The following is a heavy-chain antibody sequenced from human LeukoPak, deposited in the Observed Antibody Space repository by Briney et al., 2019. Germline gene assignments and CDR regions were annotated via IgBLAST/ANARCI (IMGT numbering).Heavy chain of an antibody. J-gene: IGHJ3*01. CDR2: IKKDGSEE. CDR3: ARSNPNRNALDL. Sequence: GGSLRLSCAASGFTLNSYLMSWVRQAPGRGLEWVANIKKDGSEESYLDSVKGRFTVSRDDAKNSLFLQMNSLRGEDTAVYYCARSNPNRNALDLWGQGTMVTISS. D-gene: IGHD1-14*01. CDR1: GFTLNSYL. V-gene: IGHV3-7*01.